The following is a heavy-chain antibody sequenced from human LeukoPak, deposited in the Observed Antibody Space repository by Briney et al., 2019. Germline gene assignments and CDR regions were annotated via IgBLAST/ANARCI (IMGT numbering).Heavy chain of an antibody. CDR2: ISSDGRST. CDR1: GFTFSSYW. J-gene: IGHJ6*02. Sequence: GGSLRLSCAASGFTFSSYWMHWVRQAPGKGLFWVSRISSDGRSTSYADSVKGRFTISRDNAKNTLYLQMNSLRAEDTAVYYCARDLRVRGVSIVQIYGMDVWGQGTTVTVSS. CDR3: ARDLRVRGVSIVQIYGMDV. V-gene: IGHV3-74*01. D-gene: IGHD3-10*01.